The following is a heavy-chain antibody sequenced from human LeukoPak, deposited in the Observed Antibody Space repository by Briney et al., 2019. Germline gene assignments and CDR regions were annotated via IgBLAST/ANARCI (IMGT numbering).Heavy chain of an antibody. CDR3: ARDARIVVVPAAMGSYYFDY. Sequence: PGGSLRLSCAASGFTFNSYGMHWVRQAPGKGLEWVAFIRYDGTNKYYADSVKGRLTISRDNSKNTLYLQMNSLRAEDTAVYYCARDARIVVVPAAMGSYYFDYWGQGTLVTVSS. CDR2: IRYDGTNK. V-gene: IGHV3-30*02. CDR1: GFTFNSYG. J-gene: IGHJ4*02. D-gene: IGHD2-2*01.